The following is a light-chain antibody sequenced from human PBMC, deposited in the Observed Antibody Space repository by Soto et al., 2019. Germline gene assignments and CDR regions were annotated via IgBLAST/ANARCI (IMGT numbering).Light chain of an antibody. CDR3: QVWDSSSDHYV. Sequence: SYELTQPPSVSVAPGKTARITCGGDNIGSKSVHWYQQKPGQAPVLVIYYDTDRPSGIPERFSGSNSGNTATLTIGRVEAGDEADDYCQVWDSSSDHYVFGTGTKVTVL. CDR1: NIGSKS. J-gene: IGLJ1*01. V-gene: IGLV3-21*04. CDR2: YDT.